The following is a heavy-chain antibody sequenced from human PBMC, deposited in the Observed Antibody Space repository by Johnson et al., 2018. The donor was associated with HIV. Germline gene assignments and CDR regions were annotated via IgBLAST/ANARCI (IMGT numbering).Heavy chain of an antibody. J-gene: IGHJ3*02. D-gene: IGHD3-16*01. CDR1: GFTFNTYG. CDR3: ANLIGGGI. Sequence: QVQLVESGGGVVQPGRSLRLSCAASGFTFNTYGMHWVRQAPGKGLEWVAVIYYDGSIKFYADSVKGRFTISRDNSKNMLYLQMNSLRVEDTAVYYCANLIGGGIWGQGTMVTVSS. CDR2: IYYDGSIK. V-gene: IGHV3-33*06.